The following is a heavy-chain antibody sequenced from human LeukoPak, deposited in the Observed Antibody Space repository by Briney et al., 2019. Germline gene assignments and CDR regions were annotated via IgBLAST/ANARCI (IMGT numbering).Heavy chain of an antibody. D-gene: IGHD3-16*01. J-gene: IGHJ3*02. CDR1: ALTFGSYG. CDR3: ARLTGNIAFDI. CDR2: LWYDASEK. Sequence: GRCLSPSCAAAALTFGSYGTLSGSPQASNGRGCVAVLWYDASEKFYADSVKGRFAISRDNFKHTLDLQMSRLRAEDTALYYCARLTGNIAFDIWGQGTMVTVSS. V-gene: IGHV3-33*01.